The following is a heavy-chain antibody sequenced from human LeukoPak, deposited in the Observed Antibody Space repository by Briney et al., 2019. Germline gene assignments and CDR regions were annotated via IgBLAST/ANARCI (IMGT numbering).Heavy chain of an antibody. CDR2: ISHSGST. J-gene: IGHJ4*02. V-gene: IGHV4-30-2*01. D-gene: IGHD3-10*01. Sequence: PSQTLSLTCAVSGGSISNGGYSWSWIRQPPGKGLEWIGYISHSGSTYYNSSLKSRLTISIDRSKNQFSLKLSSVTAADTAVYYCARALRTMVRGAMGYWGQGTLVTVSS. CDR3: ARALRTMVRGAMGY. CDR1: GGSISNGGYS.